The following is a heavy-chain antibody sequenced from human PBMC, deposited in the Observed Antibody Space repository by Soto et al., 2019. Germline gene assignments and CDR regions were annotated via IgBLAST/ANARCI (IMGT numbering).Heavy chain of an antibody. CDR2: ISSSGDRT. CDR3: VRETAYYFDS. Sequence: QVQLVESGGGLVKPGGSLRLSCAASGFTFSGYYMSWIRQAPGKGLECISYISSSGDRTKYADSVKGRFTISRDNAKKALYLQMNSLRAEDTAVYYCVRETAYYFDSWGQGPLATVSS. D-gene: IGHD1-1*01. CDR1: GFTFSGYY. V-gene: IGHV3-11*05. J-gene: IGHJ4*02.